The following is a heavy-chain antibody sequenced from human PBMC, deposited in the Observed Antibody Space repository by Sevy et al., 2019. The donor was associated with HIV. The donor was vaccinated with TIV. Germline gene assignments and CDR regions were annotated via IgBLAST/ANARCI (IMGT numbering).Heavy chain of an antibody. CDR1: GYTFTSYG. D-gene: IGHD2-2*01. J-gene: IGHJ4*02. V-gene: IGHV1-18*01. CDR2: ISTLNVNT. CDR3: ARDDCSSLSCHGSLLY. Sequence: ASVKVSCKASGYTFTSYGISWVRQAPGQGLEWLGWISTLNVNTNNAQKFQGRVTMTTDTSTGTASMELRSLRPDDTAVYYCARDDCSSLSCHGSLLYWGQGTLVTVSS.